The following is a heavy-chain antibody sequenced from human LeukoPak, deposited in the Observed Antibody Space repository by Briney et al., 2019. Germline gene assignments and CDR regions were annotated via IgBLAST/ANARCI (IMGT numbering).Heavy chain of an antibody. Sequence: GGSLRLSCAASGFTFSSYGMHWVRQAPGKGLEWVSSISSSSYIYYADSVKGRFTISRDNAKNSLYLQMNSLRAEDTAVYYCARVLYGSGRDDDYWGQGTLVTVSS. D-gene: IGHD3-10*01. CDR3: ARVLYGSGRDDDY. J-gene: IGHJ4*02. CDR2: ISSSSYI. CDR1: GFTFSSYG. V-gene: IGHV3-21*01.